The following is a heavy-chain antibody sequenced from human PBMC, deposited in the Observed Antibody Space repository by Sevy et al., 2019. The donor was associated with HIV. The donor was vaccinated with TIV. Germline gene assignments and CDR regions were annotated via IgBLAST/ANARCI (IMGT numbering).Heavy chain of an antibody. CDR1: RGSISSGDYY. Sequence: SETLSLTCTVSRGSISSGDYYWSWIRQPPGKGLEWIGYIYYSGSTYYNPSLKSRVTISVDTSKNQSSLKLSSVTAADTAVYYCASYIAAAAPGWFDPWGQGTLVTVSS. J-gene: IGHJ5*02. CDR3: ASYIAAAAPGWFDP. V-gene: IGHV4-30-4*01. D-gene: IGHD6-13*01. CDR2: IYYSGST.